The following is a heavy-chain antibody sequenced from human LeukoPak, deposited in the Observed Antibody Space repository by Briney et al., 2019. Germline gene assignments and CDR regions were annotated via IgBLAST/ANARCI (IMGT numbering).Heavy chain of an antibody. D-gene: IGHD3-10*01. V-gene: IGHV3-7*03. Sequence: GGSLRLSCAASGFTFSSYWMSWVRQAPGKGLEWVANIKQDGSEKYYVDSVKGRFTISRDNAKNSLYPQMNSLRAEDTAVYYCAREVSYYYGSGSYYKSNYFDYWGQGTLVTVSS. CDR2: IKQDGSEK. J-gene: IGHJ4*02. CDR1: GFTFSSYW. CDR3: AREVSYYYGSGSYYKSNYFDY.